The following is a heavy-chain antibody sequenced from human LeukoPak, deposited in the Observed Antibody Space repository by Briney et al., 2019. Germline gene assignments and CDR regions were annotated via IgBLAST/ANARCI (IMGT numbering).Heavy chain of an antibody. V-gene: IGHV1-69*04. CDR1: GFTFSSYA. D-gene: IGHD2-15*01. CDR2: IIPILGIA. CDR3: ARAWDIVVVVAASKYYYGMDV. J-gene: IGHJ6*02. Sequence: GGSLRLSCAASGFTFSSYAISWVRQAPGQGLEWMGRIIPILGIANYAQKFQGRVTITADKSTSTAYMELSSLRSEDTAVYYCARAWDIVVVVAASKYYYGMDVWGQGTTVTVSS.